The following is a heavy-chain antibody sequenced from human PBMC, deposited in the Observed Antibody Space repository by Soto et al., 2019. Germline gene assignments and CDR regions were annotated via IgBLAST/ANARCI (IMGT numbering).Heavy chain of an antibody. CDR3: ARGSHYYCSGNVVGIDY. D-gene: IGHD3-10*01. J-gene: IGHJ4*02. CDR1: GGSISSGGYY. Sequence: QVQLQESGPGLVKPSQTLSLTCTVSGGSISSGGYYWSWIRQHPGKGLEWIGYIYYSGSTYYNPSLKSRVTIAVDTSKNQFSLKLSSVTAADTAVYYCARGSHYYCSGNVVGIDYWGQGTLVTVSS. CDR2: IYYSGST. V-gene: IGHV4-31*03.